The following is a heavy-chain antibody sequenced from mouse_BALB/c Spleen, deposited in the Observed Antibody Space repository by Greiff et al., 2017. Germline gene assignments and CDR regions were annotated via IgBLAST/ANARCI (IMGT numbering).Heavy chain of an antibody. V-gene: IGHV5-17*02. D-gene: IGHD2-3*01. J-gene: IGHJ4*01. CDR2: ISSGSSTI. CDR3: ARGWLPYAMDY. CDR1: GFTFSSFG. Sequence: EVQVVESGGGLVQPGGSRKLSCAASGFTFSSFGMHWVRQAPEKGLEWVAYISSGSSTIYYADTVKGRFTISRDNPKNTLFLQMTSLRSEDTAMYYCARGWLPYAMDYWGQGTSVTVSS.